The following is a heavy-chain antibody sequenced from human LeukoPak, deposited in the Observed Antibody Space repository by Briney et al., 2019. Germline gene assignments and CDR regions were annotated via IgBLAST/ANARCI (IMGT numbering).Heavy chain of an antibody. CDR3: ARVSCGDSGYFDY. D-gene: IGHD4-17*01. CDR1: GFIFSDYY. J-gene: IGHJ4*02. Sequence: GGSLRLSCPASGFIFSDYYMSWIRQAPGKGLEWVSYISSSSSYINYADSVKGRFTISRDNAKNSLYLQMNRLRAEDTAVYYCARVSCGDSGYFDYWGQGTLVTVSS. V-gene: IGHV3-11*06. CDR2: ISSSSSYI.